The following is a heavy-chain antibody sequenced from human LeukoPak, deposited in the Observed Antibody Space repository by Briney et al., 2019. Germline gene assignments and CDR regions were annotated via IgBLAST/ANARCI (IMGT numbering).Heavy chain of an antibody. D-gene: IGHD4-11*01. Sequence: GESLKISCKASGYSFTNYWIGWVRQMPGKGLEWMGIIYPSDSDIRYSPSFQGQVTISADKSINTAYLQWSSLKASDTAIYHCARAGTGNYRFFDSWGQGTLVTVSS. V-gene: IGHV5-51*01. J-gene: IGHJ4*02. CDR1: GYSFTNYW. CDR3: ARAGTGNYRFFDS. CDR2: IYPSDSDI.